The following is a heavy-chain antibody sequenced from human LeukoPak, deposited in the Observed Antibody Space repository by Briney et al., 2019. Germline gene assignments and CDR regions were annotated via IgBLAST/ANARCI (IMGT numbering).Heavy chain of an antibody. Sequence: GGSLRLSCAASGLTFSRYWMHWVRQAPGKGLMWVSRVNTDGTTTTYADSVKGRFTISRDNAKNTLYLQMNSLRVEDTAVYYCARDLSDYGDSWGQGSLVTVSS. J-gene: IGHJ4*02. CDR3: ARDLSDYGDS. V-gene: IGHV3-74*01. CDR2: VNTDGTTT. CDR1: GLTFSRYW.